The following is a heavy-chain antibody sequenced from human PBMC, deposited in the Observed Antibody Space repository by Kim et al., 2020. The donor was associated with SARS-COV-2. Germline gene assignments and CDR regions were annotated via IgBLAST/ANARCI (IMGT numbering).Heavy chain of an antibody. CDR3: ARAAASFGVVTLRY. Sequence: SQKFQGRVTITRDTSASTAYMELSSLRSEDTAVYYCARAAASFGVVTLRYWGQGTLVTVSS. J-gene: IGHJ4*02. V-gene: IGHV1-3*01. D-gene: IGHD3-3*01.